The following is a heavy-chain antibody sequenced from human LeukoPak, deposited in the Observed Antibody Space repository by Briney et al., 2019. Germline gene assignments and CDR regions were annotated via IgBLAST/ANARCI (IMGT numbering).Heavy chain of an antibody. J-gene: IGHJ4*02. CDR2: ISGSDGST. CDR3: AKIRMAGSSTWYPNDY. D-gene: IGHD6-13*01. Sequence: GGSLRLSCAASGFSLSSYAMSWVRQAPGKGLEWVSGISGSDGSTYYADSVKGRFTLSRDNSKNTLYLQMNRLRAEDMAVYYCAKIRMAGSSTWYPNDYWGQGTLVSVSS. CDR1: GFSLSSYA. V-gene: IGHV3-23*01.